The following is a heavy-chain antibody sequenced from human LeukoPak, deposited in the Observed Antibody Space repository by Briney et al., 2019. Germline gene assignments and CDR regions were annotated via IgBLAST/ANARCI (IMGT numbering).Heavy chain of an antibody. D-gene: IGHD3-22*01. CDR1: GGSFSGYY. CDR2: IYYSGST. Sequence: KPSEPLSLTCAVYGGSFSGYYWSWLRQPPGKGLEWIGYIYYSGSTNYNPSLKSRATISVDTSKNQFSLKLSSVTAADTAVYYCTKTYYYDRGWFDPWGQGTLVTVAS. CDR3: TKTYYYDRGWFDP. V-gene: IGHV4-59*08. J-gene: IGHJ5*02.